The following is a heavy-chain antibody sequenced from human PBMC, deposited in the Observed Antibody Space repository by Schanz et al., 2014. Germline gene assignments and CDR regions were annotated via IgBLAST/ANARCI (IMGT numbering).Heavy chain of an antibody. V-gene: IGHV3-11*04. CDR1: GFPFSDYF. CDR2: IGNGGVTI. D-gene: IGHD3-10*01. Sequence: QVQLVDSGGGLVKPGGSLRLSCTASGFPFSDYFMAWIRQPPGRGLEWVSYIGNGGVTIHYADSVKGRFTISRDNAKNSLYLQMTSLRAEDTAVYYCARGGFGEVSYFDYWGQGTLVTVSS. CDR3: ARGGFGEVSYFDY. J-gene: IGHJ4*02.